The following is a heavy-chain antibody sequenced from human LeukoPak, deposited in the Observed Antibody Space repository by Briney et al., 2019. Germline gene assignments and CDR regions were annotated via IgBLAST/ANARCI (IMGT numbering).Heavy chain of an antibody. V-gene: IGHV1-69*13. CDR2: IIPIFGTA. CDR1: GGTFCSYA. D-gene: IGHD6-19*01. Sequence: SVKVSCKASGGTFCSYAISWVRQAPGQGLEWMGGIIPIFGTANYAQKFQGRVTITADESTSTAYMELSSLRSEDTAVYYCARPYEQWLSPLSAWGQGTLVTVSS. J-gene: IGHJ1*01. CDR3: ARPYEQWLSPLSA.